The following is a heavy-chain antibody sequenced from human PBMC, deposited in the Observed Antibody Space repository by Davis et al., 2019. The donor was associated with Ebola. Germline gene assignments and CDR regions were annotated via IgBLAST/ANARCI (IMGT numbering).Heavy chain of an antibody. J-gene: IGHJ5*02. CDR2: IYYSGST. Sequence: SETLSLTCSVSGGSLNHGDYYWSWIRQPPGKGLEWIGYIYYSGSTNYNPSLKSRVTISVDTSKNQFSLKLSSVTAADTAMYYCARRGTSSWYAGWFDPWGQGTLVTVSS. D-gene: IGHD6-13*01. CDR3: ARRGTSSWYAGWFDP. CDR1: GGSLNHGDYY. V-gene: IGHV4-61*08.